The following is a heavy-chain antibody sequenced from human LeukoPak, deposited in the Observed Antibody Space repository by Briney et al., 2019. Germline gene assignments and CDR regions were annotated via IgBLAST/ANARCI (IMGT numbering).Heavy chain of an antibody. V-gene: IGHV3-7*01. CDR2: IKQDGSEK. CDR1: EFRFSSHW. Sequence: GGSLRLSCAASEFRFSSHWINWVRQGPGKGLEWVAKIKQDGSEKKYVDSVMGRFTISRDNAKNSLYLQMNSLRAEDTAVYYCARDQDSSGFLDYWGQGTLVTVSS. J-gene: IGHJ4*02. CDR3: ARDQDSSGFLDY. D-gene: IGHD6-19*01.